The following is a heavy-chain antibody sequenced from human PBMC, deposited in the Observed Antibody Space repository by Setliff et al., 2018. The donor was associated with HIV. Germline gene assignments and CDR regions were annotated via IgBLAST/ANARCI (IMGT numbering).Heavy chain of an antibody. D-gene: IGHD6-13*01. CDR2: INHSGST. CDR3: ARAKLGWRPYAMDV. J-gene: IGHJ6*02. CDR1: GGSFSGYY. Sequence: SLTCAVYGGSFSGYYWSWIRQPPGKGLEWIGEINHSGSTNYNPSLKRRVTISVDTSKIQFSLNLNSVTAADTAVYYCARAKLGWRPYAMDVWGQGTAVTVSS. V-gene: IGHV4-34*01.